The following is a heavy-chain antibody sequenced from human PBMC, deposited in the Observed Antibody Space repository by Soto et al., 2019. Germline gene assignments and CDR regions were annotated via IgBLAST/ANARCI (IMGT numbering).Heavy chain of an antibody. CDR3: ARDSTPLDV. CDR2: ISSSSSTI. V-gene: IGHV3-48*01. D-gene: IGHD2-15*01. CDR1: GFTFSSYS. Sequence: EVQLVESGGGLVQPGGSLRLSCAAYGFTFSSYSMNWVRQAPGKGLEWVSYISSSSSTIYYADSVKRRLTISRDNAKNTLYLQMNSLRAENTVVYYCARDSTPLDVWGQGSTVTVSS. J-gene: IGHJ6*02.